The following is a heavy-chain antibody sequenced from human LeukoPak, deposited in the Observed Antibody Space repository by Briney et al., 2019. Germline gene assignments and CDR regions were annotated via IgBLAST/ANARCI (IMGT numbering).Heavy chain of an antibody. CDR1: GFTFSSYG. V-gene: IGHV3-30*18. CDR2: ISYDGSNK. Sequence: GRSLRLSCAASGFTFSSYGMHWVRQAPGKGLEWVAVISYDGSNKYYADSVKGRFTISRDNSKNTLYLQMNSLRAEDTAVYYCAKEGIAAAGTPYMDVWGQGTTITVSS. D-gene: IGHD6-13*01. J-gene: IGHJ6*02. CDR3: AKEGIAAAGTPYMDV.